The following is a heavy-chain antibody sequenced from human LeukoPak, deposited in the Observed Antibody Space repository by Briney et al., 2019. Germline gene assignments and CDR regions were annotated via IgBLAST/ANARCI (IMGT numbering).Heavy chain of an antibody. Sequence: SETLSLTCTVSGGSISSGGYYWSWIRQHPGKGLEWIGYIYYSGSTYYNPSLKSRVTISVDTSKNQFSLELSSVTAADTAVYYCARTYSSGWSLGVFDIWGQGTMVTVSS. J-gene: IGHJ3*02. CDR2: IYYSGST. CDR1: GGSISSGGYY. CDR3: ARTYSSGWSLGVFDI. V-gene: IGHV4-31*03. D-gene: IGHD6-19*01.